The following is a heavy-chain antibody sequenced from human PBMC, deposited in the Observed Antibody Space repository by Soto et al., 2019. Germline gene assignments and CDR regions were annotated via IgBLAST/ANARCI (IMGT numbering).Heavy chain of an antibody. CDR2: FHHSGYT. D-gene: IGHD2-21*02. Sequence: PSETLSLTCNVSGGPFSGYYWSWIRQSPEMGLFWIGEFHHSGYTKYNPSLRSRVTLSGDTSKSQFSLRLTSVTAADTAVYVCARSRPRCAGGNCYHWLETWGPGTLVTVSS. CDR1: GGPFSGYY. CDR3: ARSRPRCAGGNCYHWLET. J-gene: IGHJ5*01. V-gene: IGHV4-34*01.